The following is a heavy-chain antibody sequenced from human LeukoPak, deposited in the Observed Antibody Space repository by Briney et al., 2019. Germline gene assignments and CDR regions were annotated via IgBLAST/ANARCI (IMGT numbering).Heavy chain of an antibody. V-gene: IGHV3-9*01. CDR2: ISWNSGSI. CDR1: GFIFNNYA. CDR3: ARDRADGYNYDYFDH. Sequence: GGSLRLSCAGSGFIFNNYAMHWVRQPPGKGLEWVSGISWNSGSIDYADSVKGRFTISRDNSKNTLSLQMNSLSAEDTALYYCARDRADGYNYDYFDHWGQGTLVTVSS. D-gene: IGHD5-24*01. J-gene: IGHJ4*02.